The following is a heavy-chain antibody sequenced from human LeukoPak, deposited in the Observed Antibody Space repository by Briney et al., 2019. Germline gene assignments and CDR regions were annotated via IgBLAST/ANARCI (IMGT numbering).Heavy chain of an antibody. Sequence: GGSLRLSCAASGFTFSNAWMSWVRQAPGKGLEWVGRIKSKTDGGTTDYAAPVKVRFTISRYDSKNTLYLQMNSLKTEDTAVYYCTTDPDPDSGHDSIDYYYYMDVWGKGTTVIISS. CDR2: IKSKTDGGTT. D-gene: IGHD5-12*01. CDR1: GFTFSNAW. CDR3: TTDPDPDSGHDSIDYYYYMDV. J-gene: IGHJ6*03. V-gene: IGHV3-15*01.